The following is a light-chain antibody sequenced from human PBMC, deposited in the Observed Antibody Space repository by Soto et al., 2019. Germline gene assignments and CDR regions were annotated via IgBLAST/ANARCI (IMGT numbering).Light chain of an antibody. Sequence: EIVLTQSPGTLSLSPGERATLSCRASQSFSGNYLAWYPQKPGQAPRLLIYGVSSRATGIPDRFSGSGSGTDFTLSISRLEPEDFAVYYCQQYGTSPPMYTFGQGTKLEIK. J-gene: IGKJ2*01. CDR3: QQYGTSPPMYT. CDR2: GVS. CDR1: QSFSGNY. V-gene: IGKV3-20*01.